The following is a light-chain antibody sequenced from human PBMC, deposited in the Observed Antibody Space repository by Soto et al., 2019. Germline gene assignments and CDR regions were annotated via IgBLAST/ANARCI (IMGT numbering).Light chain of an antibody. CDR3: MQALQTPRLT. CDR2: LGS. V-gene: IGKV2-28*01. Sequence: DIVMTQSPLSRPVTPGEPPSISCRPSQSLLHSNGYNYLDWYLQKPGPSPQLLIYLGSNRASGVPDRFSGSGSGTDFTLKISRVEAEDVGVYYCMQALQTPRLTFGGGTKVDIK. CDR1: QSLLHSNGYNY. J-gene: IGKJ4*01.